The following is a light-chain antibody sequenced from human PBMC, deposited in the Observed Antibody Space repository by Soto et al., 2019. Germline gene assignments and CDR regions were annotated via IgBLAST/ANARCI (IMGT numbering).Light chain of an antibody. V-gene: IGLV2-14*02. Sequence: QSALTQPASMSGSPGQSITFSCTGTSSDVGTYNLVSWYQQHPGKAPKLVIYEVSNRPSGTSDRFSGSKSGHTASLTISGLQTEDEAVYYCGSYTSSSNYVFGTGTKVTVL. CDR2: EVS. J-gene: IGLJ1*01. CDR3: GSYTSSSNYV. CDR1: SSDVGTYNL.